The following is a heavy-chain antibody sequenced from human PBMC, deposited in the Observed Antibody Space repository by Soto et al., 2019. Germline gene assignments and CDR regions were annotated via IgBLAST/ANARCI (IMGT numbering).Heavy chain of an antibody. CDR1: GFAFRHNY. CDR2: IRTSGSPA. J-gene: IGHJ5*02. V-gene: IGHV3-11*01. Sequence: PGGSLRLSCTVSGFAFRHNYLTWIRQAPGKGLEWLSYIRTSGSPAYYADSVKGRFTISTDNAKKSLSLQMDSLRAEATGGYYCATVRICDEAWGQGTLVT. CDR3: ATVRICDEA.